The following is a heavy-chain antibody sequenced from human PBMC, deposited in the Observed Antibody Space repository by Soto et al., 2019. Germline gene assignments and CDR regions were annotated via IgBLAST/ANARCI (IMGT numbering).Heavy chain of an antibody. Sequence: QLLESGGGLVQPGGSLRVSCAASGFTFSTHDMSWVRQAPGKGLEWVSTMSTSGGTYYADSVKGRFTISRDNSKKTLYLQMNSLRAEDTAVYYCAKGLDTGWYFFDLWGQGTLVTVSS. V-gene: IGHV3-23*01. CDR1: GFTFSTHD. CDR2: MSTSGGT. J-gene: IGHJ4*02. CDR3: AKGLDTGWYFFDL. D-gene: IGHD6-19*01.